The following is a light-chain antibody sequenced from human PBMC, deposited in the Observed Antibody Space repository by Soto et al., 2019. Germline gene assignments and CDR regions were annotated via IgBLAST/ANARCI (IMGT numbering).Light chain of an antibody. Sequence: DIQMTQSPPAMSASVGDRVTITCWASQGISSYLAWFQQKPGRVPKRLIYSASSLQSGVPSRFSGSGSGTEFTLTISSLQPEDFATYYCLQHKSYPWTFGQGTKVDIK. CDR1: QGISSY. V-gene: IGKV1-17*03. J-gene: IGKJ1*01. CDR2: SAS. CDR3: LQHKSYPWT.